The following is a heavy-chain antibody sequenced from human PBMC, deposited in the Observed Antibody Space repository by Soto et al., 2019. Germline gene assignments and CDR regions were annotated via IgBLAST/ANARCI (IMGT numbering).Heavy chain of an antibody. D-gene: IGHD2-15*01. J-gene: IGHJ6*02. Sequence: APVKVSCKASGYTFTGYYMHWVRQAPGQGLEWMGWINPNSGGTNYAQKFQGRVTMTRDTSISAAYMELSRLRSDDTAVYYCAREIVVGLGGMDVWGQGTTVTVSS. CDR1: GYTFTGYY. CDR2: INPNSGGT. V-gene: IGHV1-2*02. CDR3: AREIVVGLGGMDV.